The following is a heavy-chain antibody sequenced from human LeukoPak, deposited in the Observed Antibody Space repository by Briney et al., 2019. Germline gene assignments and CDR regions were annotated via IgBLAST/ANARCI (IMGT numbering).Heavy chain of an antibody. CDR2: IYSGGST. D-gene: IGHD2-8*01. J-gene: IGHJ5*02. Sequence: PGGSLRLSCAASGFTVSSNYMSWVRQAPGKGLEWVSVIYSGGSTYYADSVKGRSTIARDQSKNTLYLQMNSLRAEDTAVYYCAREKPGVLYNWFDRWGQGTLVTVSA. CDR3: AREKPGVLYNWFDR. CDR1: GFTVSSNY. V-gene: IGHV3-53*01.